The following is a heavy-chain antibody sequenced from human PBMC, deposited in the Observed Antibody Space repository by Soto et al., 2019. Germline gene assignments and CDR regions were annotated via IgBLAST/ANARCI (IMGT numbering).Heavy chain of an antibody. V-gene: IGHV1-69*01. J-gene: IGHJ3*02. CDR2: IIPIFGTA. CDR1: GGTFSSYA. D-gene: IGHD3-3*01. Sequence: QVQLVQSGAEVQKPGSSVKVSCKASGGTFSSYAISWVRQAPGQGLEWMGGIIPIFGTANYARKFQGRVTITADESTSTAYMDLSSLRSEYTAVYYCARPYFYYDFWSSTVGAIDIWGQGTMVTVSS. CDR3: ARPYFYYDFWSSTVGAIDI.